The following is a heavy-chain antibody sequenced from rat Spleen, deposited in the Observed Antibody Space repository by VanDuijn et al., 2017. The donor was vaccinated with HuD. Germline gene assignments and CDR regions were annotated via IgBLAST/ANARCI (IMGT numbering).Heavy chain of an antibody. V-gene: IGHV5S13*01. CDR2: ISSDGGVT. CDR1: GFTFSDYD. J-gene: IGHJ3*01. D-gene: IGHD1-11*01. Sequence: EVQLVESDGGLVQPGRSLKLSCAASGFTFSDYDMAWVRQAPSKGLDWIASISSDGGVTYYRDSVKGRFTISRDNAENTLYLQMDSLRSEDTATYYCARQELRRLYWFAYWGQGTLVTVSS. CDR3: ARQELRRLYWFAY.